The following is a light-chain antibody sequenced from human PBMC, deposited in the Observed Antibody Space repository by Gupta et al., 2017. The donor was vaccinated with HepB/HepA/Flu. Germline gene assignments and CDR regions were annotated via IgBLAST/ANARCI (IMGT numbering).Light chain of an antibody. Sequence: QSVLTQPPSASGTPGPRVTISCSGGSSNIGSNSVYWYQQLPGTAPKLLIYKNNQRPSGVPDRFSGSKSGTSASLAISGLRSEDEADYYCAAWDDRLSGRLFGGGTKLTVL. CDR1: SSNIGSNS. V-gene: IGLV1-47*01. CDR2: KNN. CDR3: AAWDDRLSGRL. J-gene: IGLJ2*01.